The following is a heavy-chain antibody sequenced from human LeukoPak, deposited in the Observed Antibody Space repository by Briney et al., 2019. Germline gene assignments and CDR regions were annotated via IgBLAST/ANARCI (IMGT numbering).Heavy chain of an antibody. V-gene: IGHV4-34*01. CDR1: GGSFSGYY. J-gene: IGHJ4*02. Sequence: SETLSLTCAVYGGSFSGYYWSWIRQPPGKGLEWIGEINHSGSTNYNPSLKSRVTISVDTSKNQFSLKLSSVSAADTAVYYCARGNLGLIDNNTIFGVEFDYWGQGTLVTVSS. D-gene: IGHD3-3*01. CDR3: ARGNLGLIDNNTIFGVEFDY. CDR2: INHSGST.